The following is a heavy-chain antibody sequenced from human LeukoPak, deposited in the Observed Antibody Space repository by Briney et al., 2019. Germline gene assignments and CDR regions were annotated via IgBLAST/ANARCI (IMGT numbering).Heavy chain of an antibody. V-gene: IGHV1-18*01. Sequence: ASGKVSCKAAGYTFTSYGIGWVRRAPGQGLEWMGWISAYNGNTNYAQKLQGRVTMTTDTATSPAYMELRSLRSDDTAVYYCARDNHIVPESITIVGVAHGDSGYDLGYWGQATLVTVSS. CDR2: ISAYNGNT. CDR1: GYTFTSYG. CDR3: ARDNHIVPESITIVGVAHGDSGYDLGY. D-gene: IGHD3-3*01. J-gene: IGHJ4*02.